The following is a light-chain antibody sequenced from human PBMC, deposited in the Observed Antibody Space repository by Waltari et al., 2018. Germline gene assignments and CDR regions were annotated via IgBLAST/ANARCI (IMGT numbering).Light chain of an antibody. Sequence: SYELTQPPSVSVSPGQTASITCPGDKLGDKYACWYQQKPGQSPVLVIYQDSKRPSGIPERFSGSNSGNTATQTISGTQAMDEADYYCQAWDSSTVVFGGGTKLTVL. V-gene: IGLV3-1*01. CDR1: KLGDKY. CDR3: QAWDSSTVV. CDR2: QDS. J-gene: IGLJ2*01.